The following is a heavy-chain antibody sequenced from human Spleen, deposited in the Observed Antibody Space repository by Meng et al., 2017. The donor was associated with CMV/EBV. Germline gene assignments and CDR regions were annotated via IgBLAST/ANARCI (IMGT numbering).Heavy chain of an antibody. Sequence: GSLRLSCTVSGGSISTNYWSWVRQPPGGGLEYIGHISYTGNTHYNPSLKSRVTISMDTSKNQFSLKLSSVTAADTALYYCARGLVGSIYGHLKWFDPWGQGILVTVSS. J-gene: IGHJ5*02. CDR3: ARGLVGSIYGHLKWFDP. CDR1: GGSISTNY. D-gene: IGHD1-26*01. V-gene: IGHV4-59*01. CDR2: ISYTGNT.